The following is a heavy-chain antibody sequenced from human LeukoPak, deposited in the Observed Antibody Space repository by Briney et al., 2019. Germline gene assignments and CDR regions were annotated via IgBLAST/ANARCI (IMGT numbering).Heavy chain of an antibody. CDR2: IYPGDSDT. CDR3: ARPKSYCGSTSCYPNDAFDV. D-gene: IGHD2-2*01. J-gene: IGHJ3*01. V-gene: IGHV5-51*01. Sequence: GESLKISCKGSGYNFASYWIGWVRQMPGKGLEWMGIIYPGDSDTGYSPSFQGQVTISADKSISTAFLQWSSLKASDTAMYYCARPKSYCGSTSCYPNDAFDVWGQGTMVTVSS. CDR1: GYNFASYW.